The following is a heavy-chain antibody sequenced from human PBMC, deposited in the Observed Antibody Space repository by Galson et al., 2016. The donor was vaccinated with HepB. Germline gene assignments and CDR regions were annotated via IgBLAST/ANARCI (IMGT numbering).Heavy chain of an antibody. CDR3: VQGSTAPAV. J-gene: IGHJ6*04. CDR1: GFTFRNYG. D-gene: IGHD2-2*01. V-gene: IGHV3-23*01. CDR2: ISRRGDST. Sequence: SLRLSCAASGFTFRNYGMPWVRQAPGKGLEVVSSISRRGDSTDYADSVKGRFTISRDNSKNTMSLQMNSLTADDTAIYYCVQGSTAPAVWGKGTTVTVSS.